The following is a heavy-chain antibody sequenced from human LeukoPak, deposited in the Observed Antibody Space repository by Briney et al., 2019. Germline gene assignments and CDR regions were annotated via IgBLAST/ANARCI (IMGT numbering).Heavy chain of an antibody. CDR2: ISGSGGST. D-gene: IGHD2-15*01. Sequence: GGSLRLSCAASGFTFSSYGMSGVRQAPGKGVEGVSAISGSGGSTYYADSVKRRFTSSRDNSKNTLYLQMNSVRAEDTAVYYCAKDGPAYCSGGSCYSRYFDYWGQGTLVTVSP. V-gene: IGHV3-23*01. J-gene: IGHJ4*02. CDR1: GFTFSSYG. CDR3: AKDGPAYCSGGSCYSRYFDY.